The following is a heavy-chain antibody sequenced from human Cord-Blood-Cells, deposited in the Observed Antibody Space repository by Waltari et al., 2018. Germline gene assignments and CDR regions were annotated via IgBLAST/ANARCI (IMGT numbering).Heavy chain of an antibody. V-gene: IGHV4-38-2*01. J-gene: IGHJ4*02. CDR3: ARLKYSSRSFDY. D-gene: IGHD6-13*01. Sequence: QVQLQESGPGLVKPSETLSLTCAVSGYSISSGYYWGWIRQPPGKGLEWIGSIYHSGITYYNPSLKSRVTISVDTSKNQFSLKLSSVTAADTAVYYCARLKYSSRSFDYWGQGTLVTVSS. CDR2: IYHSGIT. CDR1: GYSISSGYY.